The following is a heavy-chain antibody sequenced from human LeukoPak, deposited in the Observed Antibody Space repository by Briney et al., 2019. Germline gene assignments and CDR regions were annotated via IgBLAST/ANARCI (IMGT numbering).Heavy chain of an antibody. CDR2: MNPNSGNT. Sequence: ASVKVSCKASGYTFASYDINWVRQATGQGLEWMGWMNPNSGNTGYAQKFQGRVTITRNTSISTAYMELSSLRSEDTAVYYCARGGYYYPPVAFDIWGQGTMVTVSS. CDR3: ARGGYYYPPVAFDI. CDR1: GYTFASYD. J-gene: IGHJ3*02. D-gene: IGHD3-22*01. V-gene: IGHV1-8*02.